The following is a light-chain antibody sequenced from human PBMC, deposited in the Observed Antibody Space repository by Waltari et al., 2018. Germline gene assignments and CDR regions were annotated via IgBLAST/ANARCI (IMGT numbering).Light chain of an antibody. CDR1: SFNIGSNS. CDR3: ATWDDSLGGLWV. V-gene: IGLV1-47*01. Sequence: QSVLTQPPSASGTPGQRVTISCSGSSFNIGSNSVHWYQPLPGTAPKLLMYGNNPRPSGVPDRFSGSKSGTSASLAISGLRSEDEAIYYCATWDDSLGGLWVFGGGTKVTVL. J-gene: IGLJ3*02. CDR2: GNN.